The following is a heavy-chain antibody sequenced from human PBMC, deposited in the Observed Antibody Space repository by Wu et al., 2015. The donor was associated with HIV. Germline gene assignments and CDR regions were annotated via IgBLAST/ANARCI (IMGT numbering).Heavy chain of an antibody. CDR2: INPNSGGT. J-gene: IGHJ6*02. CDR1: GYTFTGYY. Sequence: QVQLVQSGAEVKKPGASVKVSCKASGYTFTGYYMHWVRQAPGQGLEWMGWINPNSGGTNYAQKFQGRVTMTRDTSISTAYMELSRLRSDDTAVYYCAREREYGSGTKGDYGMDVWGQGTTVTVSS. V-gene: IGHV1-2*02. CDR3: AREREYGSGTKGDYGMDV. D-gene: IGHD3-10*01.